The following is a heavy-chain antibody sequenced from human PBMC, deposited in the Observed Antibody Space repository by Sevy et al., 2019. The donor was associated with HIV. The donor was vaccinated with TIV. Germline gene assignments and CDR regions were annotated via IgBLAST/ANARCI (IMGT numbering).Heavy chain of an antibody. V-gene: IGHV4-59*01. CDR1: GGSISSYY. J-gene: IGHJ6*02. Sequence: SETLSLTCTVSGGSISSYYWSWIRQPPGKGLEWIGYIYYSGSTHYNPSLKSRVTISVDTSKNQFSLKLSSVTAADTAVYYCARATSGYSSSWYYSYYYYGMDVWGQGTTVTVSS. CDR2: IYYSGST. D-gene: IGHD6-13*01. CDR3: ARATSGYSSSWYYSYYYYGMDV.